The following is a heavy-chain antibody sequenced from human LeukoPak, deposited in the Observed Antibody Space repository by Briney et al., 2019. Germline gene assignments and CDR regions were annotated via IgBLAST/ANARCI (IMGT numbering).Heavy chain of an antibody. CDR2: FHYSGSA. CDR3: ARGYSTSWYWFDP. Sequence: SETLSLTCSVSGSSITSGVSYWVWIRQPPGKGLEWIGSFHYSGSAYYNPSLESRVTISLDTSKNHFSLKLNSVTAADTAVYYCARGYSTSWYWFDPRGQGTLVTVSS. CDR1: GSSITSGVSY. J-gene: IGHJ5*02. D-gene: IGHD6-13*01. V-gene: IGHV4-39*07.